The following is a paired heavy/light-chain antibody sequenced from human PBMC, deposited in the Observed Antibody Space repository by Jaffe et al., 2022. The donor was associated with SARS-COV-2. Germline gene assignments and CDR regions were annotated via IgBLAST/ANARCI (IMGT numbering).Light chain of an antibody. Sequence: IVMTQSPLSLPVTPGEPASLSCRSRQSLLHRTGRTFLHWYVQKPGQSPQLLISLVSNRASGVPDRFSGSGSGTDFTLKISRVEAEDVGVYYCMQALQVPYTFGQGTKLEIK. CDR2: LVS. CDR1: QSLLHRTGRTF. V-gene: IGKV2-28*01. J-gene: IGKJ2*01. CDR3: MQALQVPYT.
Heavy chain of an antibody. V-gene: IGHV3-74*02. CDR2: IDAAGTV. J-gene: IGHJ4*02. D-gene: IGHD1-1*01. Sequence: EVQLVESGGGLVQPGGSLRLSCAASGFTFTNNLMHWVRQIPGEGLVWVARIDAAGTVYYADSVAGRFTISRDYAQNTVYLQMNRLRVEDTGLYFCSTTSSYFLADQRDFDFWGRGTLVTVSS. CDR3: STTSSYFLADQRDFDF. CDR1: GFTFTNNL.